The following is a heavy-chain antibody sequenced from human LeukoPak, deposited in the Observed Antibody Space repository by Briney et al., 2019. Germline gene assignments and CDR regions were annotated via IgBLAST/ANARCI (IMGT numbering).Heavy chain of an antibody. J-gene: IGHJ4*02. Sequence: GGSLRLSCAASGFTFSSYSMNWVRQAPGKGLEWVSSISSSSSYIYYADSVKGRFTISRDNAKNSLYLQMNSLRAEDTAVYYCARGGREIVVVIAIYYFDYWGQGTLVTVSS. V-gene: IGHV3-21*01. D-gene: IGHD2-21*01. CDR2: ISSSSSYI. CDR1: GFTFSSYS. CDR3: ARGGREIVVVIAIYYFDY.